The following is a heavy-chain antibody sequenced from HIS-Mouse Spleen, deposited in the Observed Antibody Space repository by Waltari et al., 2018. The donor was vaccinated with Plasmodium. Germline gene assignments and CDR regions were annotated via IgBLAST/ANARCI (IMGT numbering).Heavy chain of an antibody. Sequence: QVQLVESGGGVVQPGRSLRRSCAASAFTFRSYAMHWVRQAPGKGLGWVAVISNDGSNKYYADSVKGRFTISRDNSKNTLYLQMNSLRAEDTAVYYCAREGGYCSGGSCYSGQGFDIWGQGTMVTVSS. CDR1: AFTFRSYA. CDR2: ISNDGSNK. J-gene: IGHJ3*02. D-gene: IGHD2-15*01. CDR3: AREGGYCSGGSCYSGQGFDI. V-gene: IGHV3-30-3*01.